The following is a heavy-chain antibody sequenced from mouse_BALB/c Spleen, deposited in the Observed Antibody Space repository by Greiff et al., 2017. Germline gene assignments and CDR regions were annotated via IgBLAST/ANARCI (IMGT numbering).Heavy chain of an antibody. Sequence: QVQLQQSGAELVRPGTSVKVSCKASGYAFTNYLIEWVKQRPGQGLEWIGVINPGSGGTNYNEKFKGKATLTADKSSSTAYMQLSSLTSDDSAVYFCARLGDYWGQGTTLTVST. CDR2: INPGSGGT. CDR3: ARLGDY. V-gene: IGHV1-54*01. J-gene: IGHJ2*01. CDR1: GYAFTNYL.